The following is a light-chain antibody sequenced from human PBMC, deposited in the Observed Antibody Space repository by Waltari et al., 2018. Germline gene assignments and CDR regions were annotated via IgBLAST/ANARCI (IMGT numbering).Light chain of an antibody. J-gene: IGLJ3*02. CDR2: VNIDGSH. V-gene: IGLV4-69*01. Sequence: QLVLTQSPSASASLGASVKLTCTLSNGHSSHVIALLQPPPEKGPRYLMKVNIDGSHSKGDEIPDRFSGSTSGAERYLTISSVQPEDEADYYCQTGGHGTWVFGGGTKLTVL. CDR1: NGHSSHV. CDR3: QTGGHGTWV.